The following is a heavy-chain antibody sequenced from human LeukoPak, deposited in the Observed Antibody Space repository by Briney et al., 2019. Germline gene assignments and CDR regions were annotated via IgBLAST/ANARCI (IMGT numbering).Heavy chain of an antibody. CDR2: ISSSGSTI. Sequence: GGSLRLSCAASGFTFSDYYMSWIRQAPGKGLEWVSYISSSGSTIYYADSVKGRFTISRDSAKNTLYLQMNSLRAEDTAVYYCARESYCSGGSCYSGRAFDIWGQGTMVTVSS. CDR1: GFTFSDYY. J-gene: IGHJ3*02. D-gene: IGHD2-15*01. V-gene: IGHV3-11*04. CDR3: ARESYCSGGSCYSGRAFDI.